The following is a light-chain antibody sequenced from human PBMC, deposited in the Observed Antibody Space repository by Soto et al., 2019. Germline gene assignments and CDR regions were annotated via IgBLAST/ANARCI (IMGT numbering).Light chain of an antibody. CDR3: SSYTGDNTWM. V-gene: IGLV2-14*01. CDR2: EVN. CDR1: SSDIGAYKY. J-gene: IGLJ3*02. Sequence: QSALTQPASVSGSPGQPITISCSGTSSDIGAYKYVSWYQQHPGKVPKLMIYEVNNRPSGVSDRFSGSKSGNTASLTISGLQAEDEADYYCSSYTGDNTWMFGVGTTLTVL.